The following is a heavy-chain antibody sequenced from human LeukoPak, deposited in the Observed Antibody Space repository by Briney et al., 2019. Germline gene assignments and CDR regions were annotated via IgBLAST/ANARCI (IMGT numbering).Heavy chain of an antibody. J-gene: IGHJ4*02. V-gene: IGHV1-18*01. CDR2: ISAYNGNT. CDR3: ARDRELRFLEWLPIDY. CDR1: GYTFTSYG. Sequence: ASVKVSCKASGYTFTSYGITWVRQAPGQGLEWMGWISAYNGNTNYAQKLQGRVTMTTDTSTSTAYMELRSLRSDDTAAYYCARDRELRFLEWLPIDYWGQGTLVTVSS. D-gene: IGHD3-3*01.